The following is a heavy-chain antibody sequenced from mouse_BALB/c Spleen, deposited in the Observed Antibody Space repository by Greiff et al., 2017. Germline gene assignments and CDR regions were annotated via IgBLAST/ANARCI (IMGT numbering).Heavy chain of an antibody. D-gene: IGHD4-1*01. V-gene: IGHV2-6-7*01. J-gene: IGHJ4*01. CDR3: ARELGGGLDAMDD. CDR2: IWGDGST. CDR1: GFSLTGYG. Sequence: VQRVESGPGLVAPSQSLSITCTVSGFSLTGYGVNWVRQPPGKGLEWLGMIWGDGSTEYNSALKSRLSISKDNSKSQVFLKMNSLQTDDTARYYCARELGGGLDAMDDWGQGTSVTVSS.